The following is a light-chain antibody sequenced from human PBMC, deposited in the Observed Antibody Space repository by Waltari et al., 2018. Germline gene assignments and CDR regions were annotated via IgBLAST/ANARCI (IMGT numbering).Light chain of an antibody. Sequence: QSVLTQPPSASGTPGQRVTISCSGSSSNIGSNYVYWYQQLPGTAPKLLFYRNNQRPSGVPYRFSGYNACTSASRAISGLRSEDESDYYCAAWDDSLSGPVFGGGTKLTVL. CDR2: RNN. V-gene: IGLV1-47*01. J-gene: IGLJ2*01. CDR3: AAWDDSLSGPV. CDR1: SSNIGSNY.